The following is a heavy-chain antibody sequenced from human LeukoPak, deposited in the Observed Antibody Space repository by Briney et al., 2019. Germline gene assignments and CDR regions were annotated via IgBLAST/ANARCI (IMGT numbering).Heavy chain of an antibody. V-gene: IGHV4-34*01. J-gene: IGHJ6*02. Sequence: SETLSLTCAVYGGSFSGHYWSWIRQPPGRGLEWIGEINHSGSTNYNPSLKSRVTISVDTSKNQFSLKLSSVTAADTVVYYCARGGLISSIAARRPYGMDVWGQGTTVTVSS. CDR2: INHSGST. D-gene: IGHD6-6*01. CDR3: ARGGLISSIAARRPYGMDV. CDR1: GGSFSGHY.